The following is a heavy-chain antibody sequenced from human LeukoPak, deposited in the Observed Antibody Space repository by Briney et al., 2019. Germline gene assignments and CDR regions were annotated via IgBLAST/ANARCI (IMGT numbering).Heavy chain of an antibody. V-gene: IGHV3-48*01. CDR1: GFTFSNYG. Sequence: GGSLRLSCAASGFTFSNYGMNWVRQAPGKGLEWVSYISSSSRTIYYADSVKGRFTISRDNAKNSLSLQMNSLRAEDTAVYYCIVLAVAGTFGFDYWGQGTLVTVSS. CDR2: ISSSSRTI. CDR3: IVLAVAGTFGFDY. J-gene: IGHJ4*02. D-gene: IGHD6-19*01.